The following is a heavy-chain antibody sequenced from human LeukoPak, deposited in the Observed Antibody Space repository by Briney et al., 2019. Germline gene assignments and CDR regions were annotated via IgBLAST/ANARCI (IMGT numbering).Heavy chain of an antibody. Sequence: GRSLRLSCAASGFTFSSYGMHWVRQAPGKGLEWVAAISYDGSNKYYADSVKGRFTISRDNSKNTLYLQMNSLRAEDTAVYYCAKGRRWELPTEFDYWGQGTLVTVSS. V-gene: IGHV3-30*18. CDR2: ISYDGSNK. J-gene: IGHJ4*02. CDR3: AKGRRWELPTEFDY. D-gene: IGHD1-26*01. CDR1: GFTFSSYG.